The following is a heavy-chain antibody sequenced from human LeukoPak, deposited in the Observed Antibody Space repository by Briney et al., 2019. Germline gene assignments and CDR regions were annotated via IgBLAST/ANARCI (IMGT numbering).Heavy chain of an antibody. Sequence: GGSLRLSCAASGFTFSSYWMHWVRQAPGKGLVWVSQINSDGSRTNYADSVKGRFTVSRDNAKNTLYLQMNSLRAEDTAVYYCARDLRAYYGSGTVGEGDYWGQGTLVTVSS. V-gene: IGHV3-74*01. CDR3: ARDLRAYYGSGTVGEGDY. CDR2: INSDGSRT. CDR1: GFTFSSYW. J-gene: IGHJ4*02. D-gene: IGHD3-10*01.